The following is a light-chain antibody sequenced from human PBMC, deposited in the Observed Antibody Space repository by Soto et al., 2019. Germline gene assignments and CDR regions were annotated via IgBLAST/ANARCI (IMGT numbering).Light chain of an antibody. J-gene: IGLJ2*01. CDR3: QVWDSSSDHVV. Sequence: SYELTQPPSVSVAPGQTARITCGGNNIGSKSVHWYQQKPGQAPVLVVYDDSDRPSGIPERFSGSNSGNTATLTIRRVEAGDEADYYCQVWDSSSDHVVFGGGTTLPVL. CDR1: NIGSKS. CDR2: DDS. V-gene: IGLV3-21*02.